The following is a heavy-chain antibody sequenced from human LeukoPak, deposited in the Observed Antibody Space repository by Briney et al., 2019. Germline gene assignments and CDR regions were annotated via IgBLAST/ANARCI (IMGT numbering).Heavy chain of an antibody. CDR1: GGSIISYY. V-gene: IGHV4-59*01. Sequence: SETLFLTCTVSGGSIISYYWSWIRQPPGKGLEWIGYIYYTGSTDYNSSLKSRVTLSVDTSQNQFSLKLSSVIAADTAVYYCARRAGDGNAFYEYWGQGTLVTVSS. D-gene: IGHD3/OR15-3a*01. CDR3: ARRAGDGNAFYEY. CDR2: IYYTGST. J-gene: IGHJ4*02.